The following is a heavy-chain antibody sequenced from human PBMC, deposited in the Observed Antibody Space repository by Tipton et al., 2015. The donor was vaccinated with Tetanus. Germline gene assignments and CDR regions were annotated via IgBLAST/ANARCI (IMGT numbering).Heavy chain of an antibody. CDR2: IYSGGST. V-gene: IGHV3-53*01. J-gene: IGHJ2*01. CDR1: GFTVSSNY. CDR3: ARDITGRSSGYFDL. D-gene: IGHD1-20*01. Sequence: QLVQSGGGLIQPGGSLRLSCAASGFTVSSNYMSWVRQAPGKGLEWVSVIYSGGSTYYADSVKGRFTISRDNSKNTLYLQMNSLRAEDTAVYYCARDITGRSSGYFDLWGRGTLVTVSS.